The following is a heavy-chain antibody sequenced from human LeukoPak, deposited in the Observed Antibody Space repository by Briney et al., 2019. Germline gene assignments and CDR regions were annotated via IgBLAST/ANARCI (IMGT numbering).Heavy chain of an antibody. J-gene: IGHJ4*02. V-gene: IGHV3-48*03. D-gene: IGHD4-23*01. CDR2: ISSSGSTI. Sequence: GGSLRLSCAASGFTFSSYEMNWVRQAPGKGLEWVSYISSSGSTIYYADSVKGRFTISRDNAKNSLFLQMNSLRAEDTSVYYCATSDYGGLDYWGQGTLVTVSS. CDR3: ATSDYGGLDY. CDR1: GFTFSSYE.